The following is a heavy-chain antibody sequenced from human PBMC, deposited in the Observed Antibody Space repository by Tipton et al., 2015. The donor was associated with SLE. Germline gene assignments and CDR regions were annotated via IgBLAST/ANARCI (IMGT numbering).Heavy chain of an antibody. J-gene: IGHJ4*02. D-gene: IGHD3-22*01. CDR3: ARVHAAGDYDSSGFSN. CDR2: IHDSGNT. Sequence: TLSLTCSVSGGSMRRNYWAWIRQTPGKGLEWMGHIHDSGNTDYNPSLKSRVTMSVDTSKNQLSLNLGSLTAADTAIYYCARVHAAGDYDSSGFSNWGQGALVTVSS. V-gene: IGHV4-59*08. CDR1: GGSMRRNY.